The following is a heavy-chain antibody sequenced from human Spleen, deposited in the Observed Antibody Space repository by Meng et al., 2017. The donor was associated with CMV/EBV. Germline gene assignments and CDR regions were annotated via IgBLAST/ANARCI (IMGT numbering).Heavy chain of an antibody. J-gene: IGHJ4*02. CDR1: GFPFSNYS. CDR2: MSRSGNDI. D-gene: IGHD3-22*01. CDR3: AKVAWIRGYYPFDF. V-gene: IGHV3-21*05. Sequence: GESLKISCAASGFPFSNYSMNWVRQASGKGPEWVTYMSRSGNDIYYADFVKGRFTISRDNAKRSLYLQMNSLRAEDTAVYYCAKVAWIRGYYPFDFWGQGTLVTVSS.